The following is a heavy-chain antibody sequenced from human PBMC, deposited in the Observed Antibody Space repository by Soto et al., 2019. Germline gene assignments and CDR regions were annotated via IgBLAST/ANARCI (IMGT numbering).Heavy chain of an antibody. CDR1: GFTFSYYY. CDR2: ISGGGGSTI. D-gene: IGHD3-22*01. CDR3: ARMRGYYDSSGYDY. Sequence: PGGSLRLSCAASGFTFSYYYMTWVRQSPGKGLEWLSYISGGGGSTIYYADSVEGRFTISRDNARNSVFLQMNSLRVDDTAVYYCARMRGYYDSSGYDYWGHGTLVTVSS. V-gene: IGHV3-11*01. J-gene: IGHJ4*01.